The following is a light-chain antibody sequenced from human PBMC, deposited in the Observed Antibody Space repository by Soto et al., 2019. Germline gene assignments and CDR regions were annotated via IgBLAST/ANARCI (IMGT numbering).Light chain of an antibody. CDR2: HAS. CDR1: QSVSDK. Sequence: EIVMTQSPATVSVSPGERATLSCRASQSVSDKLAWYQQKPGQAPRLLIYHASARATGIPARFSGSGSGTEFTLTISGLQSEDFAVYYCQQYDGSPRTFGQGTKVEIQ. V-gene: IGKV3-15*01. CDR3: QQYDGSPRT. J-gene: IGKJ1*01.